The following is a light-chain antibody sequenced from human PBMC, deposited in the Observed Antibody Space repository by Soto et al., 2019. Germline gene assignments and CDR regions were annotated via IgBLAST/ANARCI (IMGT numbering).Light chain of an antibody. CDR2: NNN. Sequence: QSVLTQPPSASGTPGQRVTISCSGSSSNIGSNSVNWYQQLSGTAPKLLIYNNNRRPSGVSDRFSGSKSGTSASLAISGLQSEDEADYYCAAWDDSLNGHVVFGGGTKLTVL. V-gene: IGLV1-44*01. CDR1: SSNIGSNS. J-gene: IGLJ2*01. CDR3: AAWDDSLNGHVV.